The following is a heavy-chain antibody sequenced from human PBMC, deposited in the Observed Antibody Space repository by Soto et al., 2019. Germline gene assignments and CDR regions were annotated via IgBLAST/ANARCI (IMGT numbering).Heavy chain of an antibody. J-gene: IGHJ3*02. V-gene: IGHV6-1*01. CDR1: GASVSRNIAA. D-gene: IGHD3-16*01. CDR3: ARDPGGIDAFDI. CDR2: TYYRSNWYN. Sequence: PAQTLSLTCSISGASVSRNIAAWHCIRQSPSRGLGWLGRTYYRSNWYNDYAVSVKSRISINPDTSKNQFSLQLNSVTPEDTAVYYPARDPGGIDAFDIWGQGTMVTVSS.